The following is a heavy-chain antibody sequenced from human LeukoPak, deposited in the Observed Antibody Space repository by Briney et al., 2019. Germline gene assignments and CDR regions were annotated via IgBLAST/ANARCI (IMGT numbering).Heavy chain of an antibody. D-gene: IGHD6-6*01. J-gene: IGHJ4*02. CDR1: GGSFSGYY. Sequence: PSETLSLTCAVYGGSFSGYYWSWIRQPPGKGLEWIGEINHSGSTNYNPSLQSRVTISVGTSKNQFSLKLSSVTAADTAVYYCASLPSGNYFDLWGQGTLVTVSS. CDR2: INHSGST. CDR3: ASLPSGNYFDL. V-gene: IGHV4-34*01.